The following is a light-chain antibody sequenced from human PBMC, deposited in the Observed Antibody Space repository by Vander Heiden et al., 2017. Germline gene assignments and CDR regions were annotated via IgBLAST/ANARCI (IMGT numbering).Light chain of an antibody. CDR1: QGISHY. CDR3: QQYNSYPLT. V-gene: IGKV1-16*02. CDR2: AAS. J-gene: IGKJ4*01. Sequence: DIQMTQSPSSLSASLGDSVTITCRAGQGISHYLAWFQQKPGKAPKSLIYAASSLQSGVPSKFIGIGSGTDFTLTISSLQPEDLATYYCQQYNSYPLTFGGGTKVEIK.